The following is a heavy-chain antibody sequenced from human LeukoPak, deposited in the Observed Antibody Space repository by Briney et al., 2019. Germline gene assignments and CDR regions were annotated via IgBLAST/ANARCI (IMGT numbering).Heavy chain of an antibody. CDR1: GYTLTGYF. CDR3: ARDGVGYYDSSGYYYFQH. D-gene: IGHD3-22*01. CDR2: INPNSGGT. Sequence: ASVEVSCQASGYTLTGYFMNWVRPAPGQGLEWMGWINPNSGGTNYAQKFQGRVTMTRDTSISTAYMELSRLRSDDTAVYYCARDGVGYYDSSGYYYFQHWGQGTLVTVSS. V-gene: IGHV1-2*02. J-gene: IGHJ1*01.